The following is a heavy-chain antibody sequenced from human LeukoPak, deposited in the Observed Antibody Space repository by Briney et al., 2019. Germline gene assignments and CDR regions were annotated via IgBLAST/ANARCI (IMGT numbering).Heavy chain of an antibody. J-gene: IGHJ4*02. V-gene: IGHV1-69*05. Sequence: GASVKVSXKASGGTFSSYAISWVRQAPGQGLEWMGGIIPIFGTANYAQKFQGRVTITTDESTGTAYMELSSLRSEDTAVYYCARARGYSYGYEGYFDYWGQGTLVTVSS. CDR2: IIPIFGTA. D-gene: IGHD5-18*01. CDR3: ARARGYSYGYEGYFDY. CDR1: GGTFSSYA.